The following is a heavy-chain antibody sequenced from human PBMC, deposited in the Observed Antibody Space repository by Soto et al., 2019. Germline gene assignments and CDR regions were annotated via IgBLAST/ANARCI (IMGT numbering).Heavy chain of an antibody. V-gene: IGHV1-69*12. CDR2: IIPIFGTA. Sequence: QVQLVQSGAEVKKPGSSVKVSCKASGGTFSSYAISWVRQAPGQGLEWMGGIIPIFGTANYAQKFQGRGTITADESTSTAYMELSSLRSEDTAVYYCATDGDCTNGVCPAYYFDYWGQGTLVTVSS. J-gene: IGHJ4*02. CDR3: ATDGDCTNGVCPAYYFDY. D-gene: IGHD2-8*01. CDR1: GGTFSSYA.